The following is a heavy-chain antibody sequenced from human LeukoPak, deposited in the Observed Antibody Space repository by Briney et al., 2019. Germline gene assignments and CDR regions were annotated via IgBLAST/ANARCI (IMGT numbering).Heavy chain of an antibody. CDR2: INTSGST. J-gene: IGHJ5*02. CDR1: GGSISSYY. Sequence: SETLSLTCTVSGGSISSYYWTWIRQSAGEGLEWIGRINTSGSTNYNPSLRSRVTMSVNTSKNQFSLNLTSVTAADTAVYSCAGEGGDPRWLDPWGQGTLVTVSS. D-gene: IGHD6-25*01. CDR3: AGEGGDPRWLDP. V-gene: IGHV4-4*07.